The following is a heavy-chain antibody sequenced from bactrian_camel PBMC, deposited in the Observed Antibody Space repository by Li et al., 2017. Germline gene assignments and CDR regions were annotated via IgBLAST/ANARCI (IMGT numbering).Heavy chain of an antibody. V-gene: IGHV3S53*01. CDR3: AADGEGLYCSDGTSGY. D-gene: IGHD1*01. J-gene: IGHJ6*01. Sequence: QVQLVESGGGSAQIGESLRLSCVASGDTIGRYCMGWFRQIPDKEREGVAGIESDGSTSYADSVKGRFTISQDSARNILYLQMNSLKPEDTAIYYCAADGEGLYCSDGTSGYWGQGTQVTVS. CDR2: IESDGST. CDR1: GDTIGRYC.